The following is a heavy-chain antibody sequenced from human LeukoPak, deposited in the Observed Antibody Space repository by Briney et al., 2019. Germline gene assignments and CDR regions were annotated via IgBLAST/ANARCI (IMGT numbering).Heavy chain of an antibody. CDR2: IHTSGAS. CDR1: GGSISNYY. CDR3: ARLGSYHDF. J-gene: IGHJ4*02. D-gene: IGHD1-26*01. V-gene: IGHV4-4*09. Sequence: SATLSLTCPVSGGSISNYYWSWIRPTPEKGLEWMGHIHTSGASRYYPSLESRLTLSIDTSRNHLSLKLTSVTAADTAVYFCARLGSYHDFWGQGALVTVSS.